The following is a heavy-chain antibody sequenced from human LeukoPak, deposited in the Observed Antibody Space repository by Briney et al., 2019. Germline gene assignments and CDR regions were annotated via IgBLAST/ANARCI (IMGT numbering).Heavy chain of an antibody. D-gene: IGHD3-3*01. CDR3: ARGSRFGPAGDY. V-gene: IGHV1-2*02. CDR2: INPKSGGT. CDR1: GYTFTGYY. Sequence: ASVTVSCMASGYTFTGYYMHWVRRAPGRGLEWMGWINPKSGGTNFAQKFQGRVTITRDTSISTAYMELSRLRSDDTAVYYCARGSRFGPAGDYWGQGTLVTVSS. J-gene: IGHJ4*02.